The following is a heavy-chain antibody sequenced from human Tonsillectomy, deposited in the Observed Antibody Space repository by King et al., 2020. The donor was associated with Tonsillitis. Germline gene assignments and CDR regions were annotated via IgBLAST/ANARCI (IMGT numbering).Heavy chain of an antibody. CDR1: GGSISSGGYS. Sequence: QLQESGSGLVKPSQTLSLTCVVSGGSISSGGYSWSWIRQPPGKGLEWIGYIDHSGSTYYNPSLKSRVTLSLDRSENHFSLKLSSVTAADTAVYYCARGGYCSGGSCYPRWFDPWGQGTLVTVSS. V-gene: IGHV4-30-2*01. CDR3: ARGGYCSGGSCYPRWFDP. CDR2: IDHSGST. D-gene: IGHD2-15*01. J-gene: IGHJ5*02.